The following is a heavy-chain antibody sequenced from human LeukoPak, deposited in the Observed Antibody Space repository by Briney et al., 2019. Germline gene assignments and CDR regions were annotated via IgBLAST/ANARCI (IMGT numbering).Heavy chain of an antibody. J-gene: IGHJ6*04. CDR2: ISYDGSNK. Sequence: PGRSLRLSCAASGFTFSSYGMHWVRQAPGKGLEWVAVISYDGSNKYYADSVKGRFTISRDNSKNTLYLQMNSLRAEDTAVYYCAKGGYGDFGNYYGMDVWGKGTTVTVSS. V-gene: IGHV3-30*18. CDR1: GFTFSSYG. CDR3: AKGGYGDFGNYYGMDV. D-gene: IGHD4-17*01.